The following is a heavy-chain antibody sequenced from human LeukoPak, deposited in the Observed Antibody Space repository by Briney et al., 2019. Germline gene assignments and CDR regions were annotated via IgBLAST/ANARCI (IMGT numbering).Heavy chain of an antibody. V-gene: IGHV3-74*01. Sequence: RSLTLSSAASGFTFSSYWMHWVRQAPGKWMVWVSCINTDGSSTTYADSVEGRFTISRDNAKNTLYLQMNSLRAEDTAGYYMARGLRSSWEPFDYWGQGTMVIVSS. J-gene: IGHJ4*02. D-gene: IGHD6-13*01. CDR1: GFTFSSYW. CDR2: INTDGSST. CDR3: ARGLRSSWEPFDY.